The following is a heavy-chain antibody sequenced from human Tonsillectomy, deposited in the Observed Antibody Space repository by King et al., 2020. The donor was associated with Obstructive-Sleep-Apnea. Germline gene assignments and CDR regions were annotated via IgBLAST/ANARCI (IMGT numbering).Heavy chain of an antibody. D-gene: IGHD6-13*01. CDR3: ARDASSTWYPYESYYAMDA. J-gene: IGHJ6*02. V-gene: IGHV4-39*07. Sequence: QLQESGPGLVTPSETLSLTCTVSGGSLSSSSYYWGWIRQPPGKGLEWIGNIYYSGGTSYNPSLKSRVTISIDTSKNQFSLNLTSMTAADTAVYYCARDASSTWYPYESYYAMDAWGQGTTVTVSS. CDR2: IYYSGGT. CDR1: GGSLSSSSYY.